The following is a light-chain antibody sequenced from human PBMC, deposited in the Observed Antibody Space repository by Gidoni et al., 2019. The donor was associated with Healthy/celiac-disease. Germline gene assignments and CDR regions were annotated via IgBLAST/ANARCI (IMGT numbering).Light chain of an antibody. CDR1: QSFSSY. V-gene: IGKV3-11*01. J-gene: IGKJ4*01. CDR2: DAS. CDR3: QQRSNWPPLT. Sequence: EIVFTQSPATLSLSPGERATLSCRAIQSFSSYLAWYHQKPGQDPRLLIDDASNRATGIPARFSGSGSGTDLTLTISSLEPEDFAVYYCQQRSNWPPLTFGGGTKVEIK.